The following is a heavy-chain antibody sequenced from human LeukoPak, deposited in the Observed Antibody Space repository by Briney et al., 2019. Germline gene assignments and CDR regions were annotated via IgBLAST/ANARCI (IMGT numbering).Heavy chain of an antibody. Sequence: ASVKVSCKASGYTFTSYAISWVRQAPGQGLEWMGGIIPIFGTANYAQKFQGRVTIITDESTSTAYMELSSLRSEDTAVYYCARQAAAGTPFGYWGQGTLVTVSS. V-gene: IGHV1-69*05. J-gene: IGHJ4*02. CDR1: GYTFTSYA. CDR2: IIPIFGTA. CDR3: ARQAAAGTPFGY. D-gene: IGHD6-13*01.